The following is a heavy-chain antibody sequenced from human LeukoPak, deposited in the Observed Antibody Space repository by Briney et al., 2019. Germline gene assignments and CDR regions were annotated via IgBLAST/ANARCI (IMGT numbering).Heavy chain of an antibody. V-gene: IGHV4-4*02. CDR2: IYYSGST. CDR3: ARGEGTIAAVGTIDY. Sequence: SGTLSLTCAVSGGSISSSNWWSWVRPPPGKRLEWIGYIYYSGSTNYNPSLKSRVTISVDTSKNQFSLKLNSVTAADTAVYYCARGEGTIAAVGTIDYWGQGTLVTVSS. D-gene: IGHD6-13*01. J-gene: IGHJ4*02. CDR1: GGSISSSNW.